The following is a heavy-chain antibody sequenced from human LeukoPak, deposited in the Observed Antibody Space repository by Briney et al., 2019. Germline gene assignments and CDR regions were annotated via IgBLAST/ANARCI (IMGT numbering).Heavy chain of an antibody. CDR1: GFTFSNFA. CDR3: ARGGAHGMDV. J-gene: IGHJ6*02. CDR2: ISGVYDNI. D-gene: IGHD1-26*01. Sequence: GGSLRLSCAASGFTFSNFAMSWIRPAPGRGLEWVSYISGVYDNIYYGDSVKGRFTISRDNAKNSVYLQMSSLRADDTAVYYCARGGAHGMDVWGQGTTVTVSS. V-gene: IGHV3-11*01.